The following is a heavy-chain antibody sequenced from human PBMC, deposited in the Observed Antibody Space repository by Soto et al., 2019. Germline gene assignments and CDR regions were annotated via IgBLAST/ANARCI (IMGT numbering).Heavy chain of an antibody. CDR3: ARIQYFDTHDAFDI. V-gene: IGHV1-46*01. Sequence: ASVKVSCKASGYTFISYYIHWVRQAPGQGLEWMGIINPSSDSANYAQKFQGRVTITRHTSTSTAYMELSSLRSEDTAIYYCARIQYFDTHDAFDIWGQGTMVTVSS. D-gene: IGHD3-22*01. CDR2: INPSSDSA. J-gene: IGHJ3*02. CDR1: GYTFISYY.